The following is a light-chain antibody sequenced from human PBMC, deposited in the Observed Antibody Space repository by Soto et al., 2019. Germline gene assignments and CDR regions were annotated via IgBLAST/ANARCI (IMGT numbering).Light chain of an antibody. J-gene: IGKJ5*01. V-gene: IGKV3-20*01. CDR2: GPS. CDR3: HQYGSSPPT. Sequence: EIVLTQSPGTLSLSPGERATLSCRASQSVSSTYLAWYQHKPGQAPRLLIYGPSSRAAGIPDRFSGSGSGTDFTLTISRLEPEDFAVYYCHQYGSSPPTFGQGTRLEIK. CDR1: QSVSSTY.